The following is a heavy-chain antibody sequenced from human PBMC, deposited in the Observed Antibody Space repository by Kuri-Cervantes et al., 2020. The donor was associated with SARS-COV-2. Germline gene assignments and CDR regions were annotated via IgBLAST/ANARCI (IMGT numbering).Heavy chain of an antibody. CDR1: GYTFTGYY. CDR2: INPNSGGT. D-gene: IGHD4-17*01. Sequence: ASVKVSCKASGYTFTGYYMHWVRQAPGQGLEWMGWINPNSGGTNYAQKFQGRVTMTRDTSISTAYMELSSLRSEDTAVYYCARGFWSLGGLEHDYGDYGHSTAKRTYYYYGMDVWGQGTTVTVSS. CDR3: ARGFWSLGGLEHDYGDYGHSTAKRTYYYYGMDV. J-gene: IGHJ6*02. V-gene: IGHV1-2*02.